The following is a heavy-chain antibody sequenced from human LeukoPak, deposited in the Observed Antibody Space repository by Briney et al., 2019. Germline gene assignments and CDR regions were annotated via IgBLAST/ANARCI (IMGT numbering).Heavy chain of an antibody. D-gene: IGHD5-18*01. Sequence: GGSLRLSCAASGFTFSGYYMSWIRQAPGKGLEGVSYISSSDNTIYYADSVKGRFTISRDNAKMSLYMQMNSVRAEDTDVYYCARGRTGYSYGYGWGIDYWGQGTLVTVSS. V-gene: IGHV3-11*04. CDR3: ARGRTGYSYGYGWGIDY. CDR1: GFTFSGYY. CDR2: ISSSDNTI. J-gene: IGHJ4*02.